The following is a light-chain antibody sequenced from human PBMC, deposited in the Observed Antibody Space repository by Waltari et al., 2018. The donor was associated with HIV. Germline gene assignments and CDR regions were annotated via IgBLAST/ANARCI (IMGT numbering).Light chain of an antibody. CDR2: LNT. CDR3: QSYDSSLTTWV. V-gene: IGLV1-40*01. Sequence: QSVLTQPPSVSGAPGQRVTISCTGSTSNLGAGYNVHWYQQFPGTAPKLLIYLNTNRPSGVPYRFSGSKSGTSASLAIAGLQAEDEADYYCQSYDSSLTTWVFGGGTKLTVL. CDR1: TSNLGAGYN. J-gene: IGLJ3*02.